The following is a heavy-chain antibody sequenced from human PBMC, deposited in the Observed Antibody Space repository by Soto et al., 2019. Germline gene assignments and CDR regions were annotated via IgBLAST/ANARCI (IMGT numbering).Heavy chain of an antibody. CDR3: ARLPGIAARRNYYYYGMDV. Sequence: PGESLKSSCKGSGYSFTSYWISWVRQMPGKGLEWMGIIYPGDSDTRYSPSFQGQVTISADKSISTAYLQWSSLKASDTAMYYCARLPGIAARRNYYYYGMDVWGQGTTVTVSS. J-gene: IGHJ6*02. V-gene: IGHV5-51*01. D-gene: IGHD6-6*01. CDR2: IYPGDSDT. CDR1: GYSFTSYW.